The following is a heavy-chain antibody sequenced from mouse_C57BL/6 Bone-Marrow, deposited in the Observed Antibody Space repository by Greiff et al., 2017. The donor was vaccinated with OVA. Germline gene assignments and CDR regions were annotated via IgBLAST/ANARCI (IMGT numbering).Heavy chain of an antibody. CDR2: IHPNSGST. CDR1: GYTFTSYW. CDR3: AREGRSYWYFDV. Sequence: VQLQQSGAELVKPGASVKLSCKASGYTFTSYWMHWVKQRPGQGLEWIGMIHPNSGSTNYNEKFKSKATLTVDKSSSTAYMQLSSLTSEDSAVYYCAREGRSYWYFDVWGTGTTVTVSS. J-gene: IGHJ1*03. V-gene: IGHV1-64*01.